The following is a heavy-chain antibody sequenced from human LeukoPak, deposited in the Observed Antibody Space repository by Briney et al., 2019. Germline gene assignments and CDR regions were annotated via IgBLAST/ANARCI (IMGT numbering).Heavy chain of an antibody. D-gene: IGHD3-16*01. CDR2: ISAYNGNT. J-gene: IGHJ3*02. Sequence: ASVKVSCKASGGTFSSYAISWVRQAPGQGLEWMGWISAYNGNTNYAQKLQGRVTMTTDTSTSTAYMELRSLRSDDTAVYYCAREGGLTDAFDIWGQGTMVTVSS. CDR1: GGTFSSYA. V-gene: IGHV1-18*01. CDR3: AREGGLTDAFDI.